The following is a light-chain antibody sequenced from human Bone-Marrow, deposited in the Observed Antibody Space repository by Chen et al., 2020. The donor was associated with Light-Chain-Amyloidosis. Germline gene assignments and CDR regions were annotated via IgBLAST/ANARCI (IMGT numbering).Light chain of an antibody. J-gene: IGLJ2*01. V-gene: IGLV3-21*02. CDR3: PVWDRLRDRPV. Sequence: SYVLTQPSSVSVAPGQTATIACGGNNIGSTSVHWYQQTPGQAPLLVVYDYSVPPSGLPERVSGSKSGNTATLTISRVEAGDEAGYYCPVWDRLRDRPVFGGGTKLTVI. CDR2: DYS. CDR1: NIGSTS.